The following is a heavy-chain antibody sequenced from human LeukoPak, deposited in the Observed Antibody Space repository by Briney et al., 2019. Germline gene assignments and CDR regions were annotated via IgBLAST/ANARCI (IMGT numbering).Heavy chain of an antibody. D-gene: IGHD6-19*01. CDR3: ARVKSQQWLGFDY. Sequence: ASVNVSCKASGYTFTGYYKHWVRQAPGQGLEWMGWINPNSGGTNYAQKFQGRVTMTRDTSNSTAYMELSRLRSDDTAVYYCARVKSQQWLGFDYWGQGTLVTVSS. CDR1: GYTFTGYY. V-gene: IGHV1-2*02. CDR2: INPNSGGT. J-gene: IGHJ4*02.